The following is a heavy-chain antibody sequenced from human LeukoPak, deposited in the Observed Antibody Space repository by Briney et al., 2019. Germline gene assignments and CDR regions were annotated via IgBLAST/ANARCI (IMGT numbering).Heavy chain of an antibody. Sequence: GGSLRLSCAASGFTFSTDAMSWVRQAPGKGLEWVTGISGSGGNTYYADSVKGRFTMSGDNSKNTLYLQMNSLRAEDTAVYYCAKRSGSGSRGYLDYWGQGTLVTVSS. V-gene: IGHV3-23*01. CDR2: ISGSGGNT. D-gene: IGHD3-10*01. J-gene: IGHJ4*02. CDR3: AKRSGSGSRGYLDY. CDR1: GFTFSTDA.